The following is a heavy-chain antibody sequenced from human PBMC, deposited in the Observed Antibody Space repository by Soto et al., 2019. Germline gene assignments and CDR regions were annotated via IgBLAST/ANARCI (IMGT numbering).Heavy chain of an antibody. CDR2: MYNTGST. Sequence: SETLSLTCTVSGGSISRYYWSWIRQPPGKGLECIGYMYNTGSTVYNPPFKSRVAISVDTSKNQFSLKLNSVTAADTAVYYCARDLWGYCGTDCYPLDVWGQGTTVTVSS. CDR1: GGSISRYY. CDR3: ARDLWGYCGTDCYPLDV. D-gene: IGHD2-21*02. V-gene: IGHV4-59*01. J-gene: IGHJ6*02.